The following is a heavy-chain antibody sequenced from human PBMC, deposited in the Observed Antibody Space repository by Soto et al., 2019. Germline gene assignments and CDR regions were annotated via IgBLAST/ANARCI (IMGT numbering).Heavy chain of an antibody. J-gene: IGHJ4*02. CDR2: IIPILGIA. Sequence: QVQLVQSGAEVKKPGSSVKVSCKASGGTFSSYTISWVRQAPGQGLEWMGRIIPILGIANYAQKFQGRVTITADKSTSTAYMELSSLRSEDTAVYYCAREGYPYSGWYDYWGQGTLVTVSS. CDR1: GGTFSSYT. CDR3: AREGYPYSGWYDY. V-gene: IGHV1-69*08. D-gene: IGHD6-19*01.